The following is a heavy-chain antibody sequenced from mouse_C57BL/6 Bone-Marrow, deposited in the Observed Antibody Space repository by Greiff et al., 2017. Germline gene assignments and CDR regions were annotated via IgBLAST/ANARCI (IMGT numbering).Heavy chain of an antibody. V-gene: IGHV1-59*01. CDR3: ARGAY. CDR1: GYTFTSYW. J-gene: IGHJ3*01. Sequence: VQLQQSGAELVRPGTSVKLSCKASGYTFTSYWMHWVKQRPGQGLEWIGVIDPSDSYTNYNQKFKGKATLTVDTSSSTAYMQLSSRTSEDSAVYYCARGAYWGQGTLVTVTA. CDR2: IDPSDSYT.